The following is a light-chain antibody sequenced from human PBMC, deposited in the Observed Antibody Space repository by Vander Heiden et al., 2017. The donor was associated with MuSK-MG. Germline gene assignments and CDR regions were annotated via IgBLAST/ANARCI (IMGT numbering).Light chain of an antibody. CDR1: QSIGTN. CDR3: QQPENWPPIM. Sequence: EIVMTQSPATLSVSPGERATLSCRASQSIGTNLAWYQQKPVQAPRLLIFGASTRATGIPARFSGSGYGKEFTLTISSRQSEDFAVYYCQQPENWPPIMFGQGTLVXIK. V-gene: IGKV3D-15*01. CDR2: GAS. J-gene: IGKJ5*01.